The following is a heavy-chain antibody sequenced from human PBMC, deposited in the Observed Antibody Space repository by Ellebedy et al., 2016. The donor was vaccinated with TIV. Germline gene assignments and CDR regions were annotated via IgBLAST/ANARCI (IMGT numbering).Heavy chain of an antibody. CDR3: ARDGYKIAAAGTRWFDP. J-gene: IGHJ5*02. D-gene: IGHD6-13*01. V-gene: IGHV5-10-1*01. Sequence: GESLKISCKGSGYSFTSYWISWVRQMPGKGLEWMGRIDPSDSYTNYSPSFHGHVTISADKSISTAYLQWSSLTASDTAMYYCARDGYKIAAAGTRWFDPWGQGTLVTVSS. CDR2: IDPSDSYT. CDR1: GYSFTSYW.